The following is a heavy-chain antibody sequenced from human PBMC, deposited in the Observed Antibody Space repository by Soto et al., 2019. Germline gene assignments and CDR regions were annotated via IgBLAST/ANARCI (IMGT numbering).Heavy chain of an antibody. V-gene: IGHV4-30-4*01. J-gene: IGHJ6*02. CDR3: ARAMSTVTDYYYYGMDV. D-gene: IGHD4-4*01. CDR2: IYYSGRT. CDR1: GGSISSSDYY. Sequence: QVQLQESGPGLVKPSQTLSLTCTVSGGSISSSDYYWSWIRQPQGKGLEWIGYIYYSGRTYYNPSLTGRVTISVDTSKNQFSLKLSSVTAADTAVYYCARAMSTVTDYYYYGMDVWGQGTTVPVSS.